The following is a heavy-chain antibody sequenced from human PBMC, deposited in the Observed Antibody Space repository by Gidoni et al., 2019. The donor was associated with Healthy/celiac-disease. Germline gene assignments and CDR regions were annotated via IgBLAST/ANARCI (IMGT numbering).Heavy chain of an antibody. V-gene: IGHV4-61*02. J-gene: IGHJ6*02. CDR1: GGSISSGSYY. CDR2: IYTSGST. D-gene: IGHD3-10*01. Sequence: QVQLQESGPGLVKPSQTLSLTCTVSGGSISSGSYYWSWIRQPAGKGLEWIGRIYTSGSTNYNPSLKSRVTISVDTSKNQFSLKLSSVTAADTAVYYCARGGRAGFGELYAPYYYGMDVWGQGTTVTVSS. CDR3: ARGGRAGFGELYAPYYYGMDV.